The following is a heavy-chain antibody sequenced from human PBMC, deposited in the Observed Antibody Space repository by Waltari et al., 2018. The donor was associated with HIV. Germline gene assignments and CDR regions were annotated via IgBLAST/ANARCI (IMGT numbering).Heavy chain of an antibody. CDR3: ARQMTFYDAFDV. CDR1: GFSLTGYY. CDR2: IYSNTGDA. Sequence: QVQMVQSGAEVKKPGASVKVSCKTSGFSLTGYYIHWVRQAPGQGLEWMGWIYSNTGDASYGLQFEGRVTMTRDTSMRTAYMELRTRRSDDTALYYCARQMTFYDAFDVWGQGTVVTVSS. J-gene: IGHJ3*01. V-gene: IGHV1-2*02.